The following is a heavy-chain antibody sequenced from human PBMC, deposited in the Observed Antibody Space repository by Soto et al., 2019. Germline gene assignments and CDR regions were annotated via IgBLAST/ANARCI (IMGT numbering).Heavy chain of an antibody. J-gene: IGHJ4*02. CDR2: ISDGSDYI. CDR3: ARNDEAGSRR. D-gene: IGHD2-2*01. V-gene: IGHV3-21*01. CDR1: GFTFTSYS. Sequence: EVQLVESGGGLVKPGGSLRLSCVASGFTFTSYSMNWVRQAPGKGLEWVSSISDGSDYIVYADSMKGRFTISRDNAKNSLYVEMNSLRAVDTAVYFCARNDEAGSRRWGQGTLVTVSS.